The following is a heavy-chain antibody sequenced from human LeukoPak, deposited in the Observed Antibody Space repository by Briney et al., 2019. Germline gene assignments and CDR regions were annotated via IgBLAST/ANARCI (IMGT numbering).Heavy chain of an antibody. CDR2: IYSGGST. CDR3: ARGSGGYYDSGRRYYYGMDV. Sequence: GGSPRLSCAASGFTVSSNYMSWVRQAPGKGLEWVSVIYSGGSTYHADSVKGRFTISRDNSKNTLYLQMNSLRAEDTAVYYCARGSGGYYDSGRRYYYGMDVWGQGTTVTVSS. CDR1: GFTVSSNY. V-gene: IGHV3-66*01. J-gene: IGHJ6*02. D-gene: IGHD3-22*01.